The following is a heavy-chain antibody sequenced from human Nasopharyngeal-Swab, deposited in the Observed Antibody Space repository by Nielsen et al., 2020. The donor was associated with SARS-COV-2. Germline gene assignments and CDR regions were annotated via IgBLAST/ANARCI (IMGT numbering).Heavy chain of an antibody. V-gene: IGHV1-8*01. CDR3: ARGYCSSTSCYTLVDP. Sequence: ASVKVSCKASGYTFTSYDINWVRQATGQGLEWMGWMNPNSGNTGYSQKFQGRVTITRDTSASTAYMELSTLRSEDTAVYYCARGYCSSTSCYTLVDPWGQGTLVTVSS. J-gene: IGHJ5*02. CDR1: GYTFTSYD. D-gene: IGHD2-2*02. CDR2: MNPNSGNT.